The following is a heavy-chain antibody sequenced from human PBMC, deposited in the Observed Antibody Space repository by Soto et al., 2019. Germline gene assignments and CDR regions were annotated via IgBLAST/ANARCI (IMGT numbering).Heavy chain of an antibody. CDR1: GYSFTSYW. CDR2: IYPGDSDT. J-gene: IGHJ6*02. Sequence: GESLKISCKGSGYSFTSYWIGWVRQMPGKGLEWMGIIYPGDSDTRYSPSFQGQVTISADKSISTAYLQWSSLKASDTAMYYCARRGYCTNGVCYSYYYYGMDVWGQGTTVTVSS. V-gene: IGHV5-51*01. D-gene: IGHD2-8*01. CDR3: ARRGYCTNGVCYSYYYYGMDV.